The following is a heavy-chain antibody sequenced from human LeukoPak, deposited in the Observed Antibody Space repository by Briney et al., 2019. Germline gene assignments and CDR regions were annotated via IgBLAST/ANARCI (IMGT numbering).Heavy chain of an antibody. Sequence: GGSLRLSCAAPGFTFSSYAMSWVRQAPGKRLEWVSEIYPSGSSTFYADSVKGRFTISRDNSKNTLFLHMASLRAEDTALYYCAKDLKPDGFGDVDYWGQGTLVTVSS. D-gene: IGHD3-10*01. CDR3: AKDLKPDGFGDVDY. V-gene: IGHV3-23*01. J-gene: IGHJ4*02. CDR2: IYPSGSST. CDR1: GFTFSSYA.